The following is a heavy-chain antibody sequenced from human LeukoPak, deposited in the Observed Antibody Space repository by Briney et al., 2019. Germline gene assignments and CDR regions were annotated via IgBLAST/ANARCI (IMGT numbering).Heavy chain of an antibody. D-gene: IGHD5-18*01. V-gene: IGHV1-18*01. CDR1: GYTFTSYG. Sequence: GASVKVSCKASGYTFTSYGISWVRQAPGQGLEWMGWISAYNGNTNYAQKLQGRVTMTTDTSTSTAYMELRSLRSDDTAVYYCARAYRRGATAMARGFDYWGQGTLVTVSS. CDR3: ARAYRRGATAMARGFDY. J-gene: IGHJ4*02. CDR2: ISAYNGNT.